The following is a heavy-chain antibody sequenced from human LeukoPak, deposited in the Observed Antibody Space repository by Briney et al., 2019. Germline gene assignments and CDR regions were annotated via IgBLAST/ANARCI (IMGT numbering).Heavy chain of an antibody. J-gene: IGHJ4*02. V-gene: IGHV1-24*01. CDR3: ARSVVRGVITGHFDY. CDR2: FDPEDGET. Sequence: ASVKVSCQVSGYTLTEFSMHWVRQAPGKGLEWMGGFDPEDGETIYAQELQGRVTMTKDTSTDTAYMELSSLRSEDTAVYYCARSVVRGVITGHFDYWGQGTLVTVSS. D-gene: IGHD3-10*01. CDR1: GYTLTEFS.